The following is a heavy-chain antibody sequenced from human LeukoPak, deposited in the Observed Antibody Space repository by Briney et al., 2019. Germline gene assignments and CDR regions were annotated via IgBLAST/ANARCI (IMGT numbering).Heavy chain of an antibody. CDR1: GSTFSRDW. J-gene: IGHJ4*02. V-gene: IGHV3-74*01. CDR2: VKSDGSDT. Sequence: PGGSLRLSCAASGSTFSRDWMHWVRQAPGKGLVWVSRVKSDGSDTIYADSVKGRFTISRDNAKNTLYLQMDSLRAEDTAVYYCTTGLGNYYYYWGQGTLVTVAS. D-gene: IGHD3-10*01. CDR3: TTGLGNYYYY.